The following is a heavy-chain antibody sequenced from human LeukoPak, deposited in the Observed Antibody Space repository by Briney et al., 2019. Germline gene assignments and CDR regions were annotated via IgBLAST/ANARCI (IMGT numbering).Heavy chain of an antibody. CDR1: GFTFDDYG. D-gene: IGHD2/OR15-2a*01. V-gene: IGHV3-20*04. Sequence: GGSLRLSCAASGFTFDDYGMSWVRQAPGKGLEWVSGINWNGGSTGYADSVKGRFTISRHNSKNTLFLQMDSLRTEDTAIYYCANRMTFGGQGTLVTVSS. CDR3: ANRMTF. J-gene: IGHJ4*02. CDR2: INWNGGST.